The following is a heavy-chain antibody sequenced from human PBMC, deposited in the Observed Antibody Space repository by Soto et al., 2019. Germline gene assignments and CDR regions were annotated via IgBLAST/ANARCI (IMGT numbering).Heavy chain of an antibody. V-gene: IGHV1-69*13. CDR3: ARDQDCSSTSCYRNYYGMDV. Sequence: SVKVSCKASGDTFSSYAISWVRQAPGQGLEWMGGIIPIYGTANYAQKFQGRVTITADESTSTAYSELSILRSEDTSVYYCARDQDCSSTSCYRNYYGMDVWGQGTKVTVCS. D-gene: IGHD2-2*02. J-gene: IGHJ6*01. CDR2: IIPIYGTA. CDR1: GDTFSSYA.